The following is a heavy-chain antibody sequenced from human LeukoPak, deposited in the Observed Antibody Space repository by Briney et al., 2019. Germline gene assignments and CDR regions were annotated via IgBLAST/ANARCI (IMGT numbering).Heavy chain of an antibody. J-gene: IGHJ5*02. Sequence: ASVKVSCKASGGTFSSYTISWVRQAPGQGLEWMGRIIPILGIANYAQKFQGRVTITADKSTSTAHMELSSLRSEDTAVYYCARSHSRAVPAANPLWGWFDPWGQGTLVTVSS. D-gene: IGHD2-2*01. CDR3: ARSHSRAVPAANPLWGWFDP. CDR1: GGTFSSYT. CDR2: IIPILGIA. V-gene: IGHV1-69*02.